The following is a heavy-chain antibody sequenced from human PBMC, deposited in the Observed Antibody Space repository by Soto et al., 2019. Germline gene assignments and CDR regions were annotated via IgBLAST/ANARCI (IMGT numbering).Heavy chain of an antibody. CDR2: IYHSGST. D-gene: IGHD3-10*02. J-gene: IGHJ4*02. V-gene: IGHV4-4*02. Sequence: QVQLQESGPGLVKPSGTLSLICAVSGGSVSSNDWWTWIRQPPGKGLEWIGEIYHSGSTNYNPSRKSRVTMSVDTSKNQFSLTLNPVTAADTAVFYCARSTMIGTARRLDYWGQGTLVTVSS. CDR3: ARSTMIGTARRLDY. CDR1: GGSVSSNDW.